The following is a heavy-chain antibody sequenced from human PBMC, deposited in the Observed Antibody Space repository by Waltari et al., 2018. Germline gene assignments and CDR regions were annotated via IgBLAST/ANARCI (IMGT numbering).Heavy chain of an antibody. J-gene: IGHJ4*02. CDR2: IKSKTAGGTT. D-gene: IGHD4-17*01. V-gene: IGHV3-15*01. Sequence: EVQLVESGGGLVKPGGSLRLFCEGSGVTFSDAWMSWVRQAPGRGLEWVGRIKSKTAGGTTDYAAPVKGRFTISRDDSKYTLYLQMNSLKTEDTAVYYCATDYGDYGVFDYWGQGTLVTVSS. CDR1: GVTFSDAW. CDR3: ATDYGDYGVFDY.